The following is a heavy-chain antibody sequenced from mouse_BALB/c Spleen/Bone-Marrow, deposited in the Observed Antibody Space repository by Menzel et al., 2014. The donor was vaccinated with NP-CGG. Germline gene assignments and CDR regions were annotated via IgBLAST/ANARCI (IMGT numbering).Heavy chain of an antibody. CDR1: GYSFTGYF. V-gene: IGHV1-20*02. Sequence: VQLKESGPELVKPGAPVKISCKASGYSFTGYFMNWVMQSHGKSLEWIGRINPYNGDTFYNQKFKGKATLTVDKSSSTAHMELRSLASEDSAVYYCARGGLLRAMDYWGQGTSVTVSS. D-gene: IGHD2-3*01. CDR3: ARGGLLRAMDY. CDR2: INPYNGDT. J-gene: IGHJ4*01.